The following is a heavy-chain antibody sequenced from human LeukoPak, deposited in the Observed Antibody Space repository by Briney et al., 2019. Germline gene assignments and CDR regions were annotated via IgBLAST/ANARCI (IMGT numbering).Heavy chain of an antibody. CDR3: ARSVTTGDYFDY. V-gene: IGHV4-34*01. Sequence: SETLSLTCAVYGGSFSGYYWSWIRQPPGKGLEWIGEINHSGSTNYNPSLKSRVTISVDTSKNQFSLKLSSVTAADTAVYHCARSVTTGDYFDYWGQGTLVTVSS. D-gene: IGHD1-1*01. CDR2: INHSGST. CDR1: GGSFSGYY. J-gene: IGHJ4*02.